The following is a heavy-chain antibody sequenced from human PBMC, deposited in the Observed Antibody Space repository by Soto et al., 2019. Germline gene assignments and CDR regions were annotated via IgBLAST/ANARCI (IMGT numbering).Heavy chain of an antibody. CDR2: ISYSGTA. D-gene: IGHD2-8*01. V-gene: IGHV4-61*01. CDR3: MRSHGAY. J-gene: IGHJ4*02. CDR1: GGSVSSGPYH. Sequence: QVQLQESGPGLVKTSETLSLTCTVSGGSVSSGPYHWNWVRQPPGKGLEWIGHISYSGTANYNPSLRGRVITATDTSMNQFSLRLTSVTAADTAVYYCMRSHGAYWGQGALVTVSP.